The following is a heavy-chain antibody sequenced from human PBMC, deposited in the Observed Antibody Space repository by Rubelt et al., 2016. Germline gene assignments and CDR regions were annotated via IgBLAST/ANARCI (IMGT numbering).Heavy chain of an antibody. Sequence: QVQLQESGPGLVKPSETLSLTCTVSGGSISSYYWSWIRQPPGKGLEWIGYIYYSGSTNYNPSLKSRVTISVDTTKNQLSLSVGSVTAADTAVYYCSGREEGSTFFQYYGLDVWGQGTTVTVSS. D-gene: IGHD3-3*02. CDR1: GGSISSYY. V-gene: IGHV4-59*12. J-gene: IGHJ6*02. CDR2: IYYSGST. CDR3: SGREEGSTFFQYYGLDV.